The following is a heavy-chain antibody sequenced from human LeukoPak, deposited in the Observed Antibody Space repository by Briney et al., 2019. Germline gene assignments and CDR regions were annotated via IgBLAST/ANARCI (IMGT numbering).Heavy chain of an antibody. D-gene: IGHD3-22*01. CDR3: ARAPSEIGGYYPEYFRH. CDR1: GFTFRTYW. CDR2: IKSDGST. J-gene: IGHJ1*01. V-gene: IGHV3-74*01. Sequence: GGSLRLSCAASGFTFRTYWMHWVRQAPGKGLVWVSRIKSDGSTNYADSVKGRFTISRDNAKNTVSLQMNSLRAEDTGVYYCARAPSEIGGYYPEYFRHWGQGTLVTVSS.